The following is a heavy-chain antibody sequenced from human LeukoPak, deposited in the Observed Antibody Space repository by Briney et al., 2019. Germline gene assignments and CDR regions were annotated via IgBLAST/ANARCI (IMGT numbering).Heavy chain of an antibody. CDR1: GGSISSGGYS. Sequence: PSQTLSLTCAVSGGSISSGGYSWSWIRQPPGKGLEWIGYIYHSGSTYYNPSLKSRVTISVDRSKNQFSLKLSSVTAAETAVYYCARFCSGGSSPQRRFDYWGKGPLVTVPS. CDR3: ARFCSGGSSPQRRFDY. CDR2: IYHSGST. J-gene: IGHJ4*02. D-gene: IGHD2-15*01. V-gene: IGHV4-30-2*01.